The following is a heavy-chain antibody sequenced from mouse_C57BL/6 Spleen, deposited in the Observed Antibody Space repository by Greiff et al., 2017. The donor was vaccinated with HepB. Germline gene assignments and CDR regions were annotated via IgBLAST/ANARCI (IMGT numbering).Heavy chain of an antibody. CDR2: IDPSDSYT. CDR1: GYTFTSYW. Sequence: QVQLKQPGAELVRPGTSVKLSCKASGYTFTSYWMHWVKQRPGQGLEWIGVIDPSDSYTNYNQKFKGKATLTVDTSSSTAYMQLSSLTSEDSAVYYCARGDYYGSSHYYAMDYWGQGTSVTVSS. CDR3: ARGDYYGSSHYYAMDY. J-gene: IGHJ4*01. D-gene: IGHD1-1*01. V-gene: IGHV1-59*01.